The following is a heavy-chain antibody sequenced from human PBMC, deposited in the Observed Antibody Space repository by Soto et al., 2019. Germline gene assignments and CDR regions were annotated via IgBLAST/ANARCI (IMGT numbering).Heavy chain of an antibody. V-gene: IGHV3-33*01. CDR2: IWYDGSTK. D-gene: IGHD6-13*01. CDR3: ARVASSSSWHLPHFDQ. J-gene: IGHJ4*02. Sequence: SLRISGADYGFMFRSYAMHWVRQAPGKGLEWVAGIWYDGSTKYYGDSVKGRYSISRDNSKNMLDLQMNSLRAEDTAVYYCARVASSSSWHLPHFDQWGQGTMVTVSS. CDR1: GFMFRSYA.